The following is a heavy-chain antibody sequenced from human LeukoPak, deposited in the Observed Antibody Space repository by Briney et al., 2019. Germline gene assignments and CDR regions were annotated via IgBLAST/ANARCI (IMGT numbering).Heavy chain of an antibody. V-gene: IGHV4-4*07. CDR3: ARDGSSGWYRGWFDP. J-gene: IGHJ5*02. CDR1: GGSISSYY. CDR2: IYTSGST. D-gene: IGHD6-19*01. Sequence: SETLSLTCTVSGGSISSYYWSWIRQPAGKGLEWIGRIYTSGSTNYNPSLKSRVTMSVDTSKNQFSLKLSSVTAADTAVYHCARDGSSGWYRGWFDPWGQGTLVTVSS.